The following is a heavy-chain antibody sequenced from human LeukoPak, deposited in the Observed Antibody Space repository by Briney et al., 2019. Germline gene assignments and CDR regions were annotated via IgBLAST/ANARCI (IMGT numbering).Heavy chain of an antibody. CDR1: GYTFTGYY. D-gene: IGHD6-19*01. V-gene: IGHV1-2*02. CDR3: ARDARSSGWYAPVDY. J-gene: IGHJ4*02. Sequence: ASVKVSCKASGYTFTGYYMHWVRQAPGQGLEWMGWINPNSGGTNYAQKFQGRVTMTRDTSISTAYMELSRLRSDDTAVYYCARDARSSGWYAPVDYWGQGTLVTVSS. CDR2: INPNSGGT.